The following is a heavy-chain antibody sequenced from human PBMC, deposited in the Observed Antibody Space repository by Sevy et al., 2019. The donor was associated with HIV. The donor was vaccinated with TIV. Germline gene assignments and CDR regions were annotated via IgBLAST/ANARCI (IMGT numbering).Heavy chain of an antibody. CDR2: IFFSGST. CDR3: ARQGGLVDRAFDY. Sequence: PSETLSLTCTVSGVSISAGSYDWGWIRQPPGKGPEWIATIFFSGSTYYNPSLKSRVTISVDTSKSRFSLKLNSVTAADTAVYYCARQGGLVDRAFDYWGQGTLVTVSS. J-gene: IGHJ4*02. V-gene: IGHV4-39*01. CDR1: GVSISAGSYD. D-gene: IGHD2-21*01.